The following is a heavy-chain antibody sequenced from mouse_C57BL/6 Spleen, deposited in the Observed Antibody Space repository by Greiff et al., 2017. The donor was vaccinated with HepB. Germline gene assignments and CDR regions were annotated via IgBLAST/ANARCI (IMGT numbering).Heavy chain of an antibody. J-gene: IGHJ2*01. V-gene: IGHV5-16*01. Sequence: EVKLVESEGGLVQPGSSMKLSCTASGFTFSDYYMAWVRQVPEKGLEWVANINYDGSSTYYLDSLKSRFIISRDNAKNILYLQMSSLKSEDTATYYCARLWGYYFDYWGQGTTLTVSS. CDR3: ARLWGYYFDY. CDR2: INYDGSST. CDR1: GFTFSDYY. D-gene: IGHD1-1*02.